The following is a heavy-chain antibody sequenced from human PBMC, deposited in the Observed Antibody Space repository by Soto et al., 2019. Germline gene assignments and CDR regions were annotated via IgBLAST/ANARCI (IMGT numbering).Heavy chain of an antibody. CDR1: GFTVSSNY. V-gene: IGHV3-53*02. CDR3: AREGYVDTAMVIPYFDY. D-gene: IGHD5-18*01. J-gene: IGHJ4*02. Sequence: EVQLVETGGGLIQPGGSLRLSCAASGFTVSSNYMTWVRQAPGKGLEWVSVIYSGGTTYYADSVKGRFTISRDNSKNTLYVQMNSLRAEDTAVYYCAREGYVDTAMVIPYFDYWGQGTLVTVSS. CDR2: IYSGGTT.